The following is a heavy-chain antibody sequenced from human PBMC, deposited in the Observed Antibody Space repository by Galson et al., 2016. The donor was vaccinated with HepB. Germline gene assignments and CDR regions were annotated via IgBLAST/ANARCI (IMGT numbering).Heavy chain of an antibody. CDR3: ARGVYGDHGWFDY. CDR1: GFTVSSNY. J-gene: IGHJ4*02. V-gene: IGHV3-66*02. CDR2: IYSGGTT. D-gene: IGHD4-17*01. Sequence: SLRLSCAASGFTVSSNYMTWVRQAPGKGLEYVSVIYSGGTTYYADSVKGRFTISRDNSKNTLFLQMNTLRAEDTAVYYCARGVYGDHGWFDYWGQGTLVTAS.